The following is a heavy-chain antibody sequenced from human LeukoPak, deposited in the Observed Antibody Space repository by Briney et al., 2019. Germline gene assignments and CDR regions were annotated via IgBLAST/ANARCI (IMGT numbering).Heavy chain of an antibody. V-gene: IGHV3-30*18. CDR3: AKSGLRICSAGSCYFDY. J-gene: IGHJ4*02. D-gene: IGHD2-15*01. CDR2: ISFDGSTK. CDR1: GFTFRSYG. Sequence: PGRSLRLSCAASGFTFRSYGMHWVRQAPGKGLEWVAVISFDGSTKYYADSVKGRFTISRDNSENTLYLQMNSLSDEDTALYYCAKSGLRICSAGSCYFDYWGQGALVTVSS.